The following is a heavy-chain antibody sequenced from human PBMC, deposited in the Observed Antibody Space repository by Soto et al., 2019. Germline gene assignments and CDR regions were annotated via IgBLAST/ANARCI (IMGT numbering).Heavy chain of an antibody. CDR3: DRVFAGNWNDDPSGGAFDL. V-gene: IGHV1-46*03. D-gene: IGHD1-1*01. CDR1: GYTFTSYY. J-gene: IGHJ3*01. CDR2: IYPSDGST. Sequence: ASVKVSCKASGYTFTSYYMHWVRQAPGQGLEWMGRIYPSDGSTSYAQKLQGRVTMTGDTSTSTAYMELSSLSSEDTAVYYCDRVFAGNWNDDPSGGAFDLWGQGTKVTVSS.